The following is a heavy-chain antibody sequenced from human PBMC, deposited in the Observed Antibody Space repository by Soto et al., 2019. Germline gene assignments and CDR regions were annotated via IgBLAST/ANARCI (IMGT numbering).Heavy chain of an antibody. CDR3: ARSIDVGSSWYPPFDY. J-gene: IGHJ4*02. D-gene: IGHD6-13*01. V-gene: IGHV4-59*01. Sequence: PSETLSLTCTVSGGSISSYYWSWIRQPPGKGLEWIGYIYYSGSTNYNPSLKSRVTISVDTSKNQFSLKLSSVTAADTAVYYCARSIDVGSSWYPPFDYWGQGTLFTVSS. CDR1: GGSISSYY. CDR2: IYYSGST.